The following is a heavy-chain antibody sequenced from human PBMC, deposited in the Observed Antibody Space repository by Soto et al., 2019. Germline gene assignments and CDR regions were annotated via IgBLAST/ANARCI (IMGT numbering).Heavy chain of an antibody. CDR1: GYSFTSYW. J-gene: IGHJ4*02. CDR3: ARHVLVGGLPEYFDY. D-gene: IGHD2-2*01. CDR2: IYPGDSDT. V-gene: IGHV5-51*01. Sequence: GESLKISCKGSGYSFTSYWIGWVRQMPGKGLEWMGIIYPGDSDTRYSPSFQGQVTISADKSISTAYLQWSSLKASDTAMYYCARHVLVGGLPEYFDYWGQGTLVTVSS.